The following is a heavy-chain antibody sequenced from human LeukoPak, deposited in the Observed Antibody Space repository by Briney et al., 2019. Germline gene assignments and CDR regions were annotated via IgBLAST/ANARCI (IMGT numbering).Heavy chain of an antibody. D-gene: IGHD6-19*01. CDR1: GGSISSYY. Sequence: SETLSLTCTVSGGSISSYYWSWIRQPPGKGLEWIGYIYYGGSTNYNPSLKSRVTISVDTSKNQFPLKLSSVTAADTAVYYCARQSSSGWYNWFDPWGQGTLVTVSS. J-gene: IGHJ5*02. V-gene: IGHV4-59*08. CDR2: IYYGGST. CDR3: ARQSSSGWYNWFDP.